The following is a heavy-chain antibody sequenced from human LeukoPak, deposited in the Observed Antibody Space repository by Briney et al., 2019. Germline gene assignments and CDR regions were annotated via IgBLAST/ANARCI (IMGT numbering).Heavy chain of an antibody. Sequence: GGSLRLSCAASGFTFSSYAMSWVRQAPGKGLEWVSASSGSGGSTYYADSVKGRFTISRDNSKNTLYLQMNSLRAEDTAVYYCAKDSPYYDILTGYYNHNYFDYWGQGTLVTVSS. D-gene: IGHD3-9*01. CDR2: SSGSGGST. V-gene: IGHV3-23*01. J-gene: IGHJ4*02. CDR3: AKDSPYYDILTGYYNHNYFDY. CDR1: GFTFSSYA.